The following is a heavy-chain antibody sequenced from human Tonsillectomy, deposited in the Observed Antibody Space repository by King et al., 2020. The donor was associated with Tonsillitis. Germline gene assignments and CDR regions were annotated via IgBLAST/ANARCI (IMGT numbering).Heavy chain of an antibody. CDR2: ISSSSSYI. J-gene: IGHJ6*02. CDR3: ARDGLVIIGYGMDV. V-gene: IGHV3-21*01. CDR1: GFTFSSYS. D-gene: IGHD3/OR15-3a*01. Sequence: VQLVESGGGLVKPGGSLGLSCAASGFTFSSYSMNWVRQAPGKGLEWVSSISSSSSYIYYADSVKGRFTISRDNAKNSLYLQMNSLRAEDTAVYYCARDGLVIIGYGMDVWGQGTTVTVSS.